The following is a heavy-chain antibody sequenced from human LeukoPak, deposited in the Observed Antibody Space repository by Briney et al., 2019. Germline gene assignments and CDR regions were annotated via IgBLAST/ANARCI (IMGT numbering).Heavy chain of an antibody. Sequence: ASVKVSCKASGYAFTSYDINWVRQAPGQGLEWMGWVNPNSGNTGHAQKFQGRVTMTRDTSISTAYMELSSLRSEDTAVYYCARGSRFLEWSYPIYYYYGMDVWGQGTTVTVSS. J-gene: IGHJ6*02. V-gene: IGHV1-8*01. CDR1: GYAFTSYD. CDR2: VNPNSGNT. D-gene: IGHD3-3*01. CDR3: ARGSRFLEWSYPIYYYYGMDV.